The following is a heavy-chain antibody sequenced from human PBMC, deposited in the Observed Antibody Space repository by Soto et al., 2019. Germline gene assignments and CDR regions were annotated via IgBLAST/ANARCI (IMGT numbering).Heavy chain of an antibody. V-gene: IGHV3-74*01. CDR3: VRGGDPDY. CDR1: GFTFNYYW. D-gene: IGHD3-16*01. Sequence: EVQLVESGGGLVQPGGSLRLSCVASGFTFNYYWMHWVRQAPGKGLVWVSRIQSDGSSPAYVDSVKGRFNISRDNAENTLFRHVNNLRAEDSAVYYCVRGGDPDYWGQGTLVTVSS. J-gene: IGHJ4*02. CDR2: IQSDGSSP.